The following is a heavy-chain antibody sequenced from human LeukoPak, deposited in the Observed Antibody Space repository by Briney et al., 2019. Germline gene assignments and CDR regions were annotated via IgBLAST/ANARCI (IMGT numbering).Heavy chain of an antibody. CDR3: ARDRQWLVRFDY. D-gene: IGHD6-19*01. CDR1: GFTFDDYA. CDR2: ISWNSGSI. Sequence: GGSLRLSCAASGFTFDDYAMHWVRQAPGKGLEWVSGISWNSGSIGYADSVKGRFTISRDNAKNSLYLQMNSLRAEDTALYYCARDRQWLVRFDYWGQGTLVTVSS. J-gene: IGHJ4*02. V-gene: IGHV3-9*01.